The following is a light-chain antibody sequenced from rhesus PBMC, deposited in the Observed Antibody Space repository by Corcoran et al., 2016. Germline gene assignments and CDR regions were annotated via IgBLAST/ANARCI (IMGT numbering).Light chain of an antibody. CDR3: QTHKSYPPT. J-gene: IGKJ2*01. CDR1: QDGNNY. V-gene: IGKV1S16*01. Sequence: DIQMTQSPSSLSASVGDTVTIPCRASQDGNNYLAWLQQKPGKAPKPLIYFASSLESGVPSRFTGSGSGTRFTPTISSLQPEDFATYNCQTHKSYPPTFSQGTKVEIK. CDR2: FAS.